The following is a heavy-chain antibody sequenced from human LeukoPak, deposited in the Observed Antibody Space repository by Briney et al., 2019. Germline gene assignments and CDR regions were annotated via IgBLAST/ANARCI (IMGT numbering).Heavy chain of an antibody. J-gene: IGHJ6*03. CDR3: ARDPGGLVRVVPAATPSYYYYYMDV. Sequence: ASVKVSCKASQYTFTSYYMHWLRQAPGQGLEWMGGIIPIFGTANYAQKFQGRVTITADESTSTAYMELSSLRSEDTAVYYCARDPGGLVRVVPAATPSYYYYYMDVWGKGTTVTVSS. CDR2: IIPIFGTA. V-gene: IGHV1-69*13. CDR1: QYTFTSYY. D-gene: IGHD2-2*01.